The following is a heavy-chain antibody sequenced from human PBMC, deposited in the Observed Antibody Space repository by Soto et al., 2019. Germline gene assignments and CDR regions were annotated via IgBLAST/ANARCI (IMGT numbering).Heavy chain of an antibody. V-gene: IGHV3-30-3*01. CDR3: ARDHLDDDILTGYTASYYYYYGMDV. J-gene: IGHJ6*02. CDR2: ISYDGSNK. D-gene: IGHD3-9*01. CDR1: GFTFSSYA. Sequence: PGGSLRLSCAASGFTFSSYAMHWVRQAPGKGLEWVAVISYDGSNKYYADSVKGRFTISRDNSKNTLYLQMNSLRAEDTAVYYCARDHLDDDILTGYTASYYYYYGMDVWGQGTTVTVSS.